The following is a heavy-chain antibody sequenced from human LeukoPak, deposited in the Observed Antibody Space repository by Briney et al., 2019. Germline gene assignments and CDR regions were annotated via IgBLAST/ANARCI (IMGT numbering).Heavy chain of an antibody. D-gene: IGHD2-15*01. J-gene: IGHJ4*02. V-gene: IGHV3-33*01. CDR3: ARSIVVVVAATELDY. Sequence: GGSLGLSCAASGFTFSSYGMHWVRQAPGKGLEWVAVIWYDGSNKYYADSVKGRFTISRDNSKNTLYLQMNSLRAEDTAVYYCARSIVVVVAATELDYWGQGTLVTVSS. CDR2: IWYDGSNK. CDR1: GFTFSSYG.